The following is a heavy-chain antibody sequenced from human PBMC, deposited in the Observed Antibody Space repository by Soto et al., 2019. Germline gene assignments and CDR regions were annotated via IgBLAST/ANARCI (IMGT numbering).Heavy chain of an antibody. CDR2: ISAYSTNT. CDR3: ARVPDSSAYYYYFDY. J-gene: IGHJ4*02. CDR1: GYSVSNYG. D-gene: IGHD3-22*01. Sequence: ASVKVSCTTSGYSVSNYGITWVRQAPGQGLEWMGWISAYSTNTNYAQKFHDRVTLTPDTSANTVYMELRSLTSDDTAVYYCARVPDSSAYYYYFDYWGQGTLVTVSS. V-gene: IGHV1-18*01.